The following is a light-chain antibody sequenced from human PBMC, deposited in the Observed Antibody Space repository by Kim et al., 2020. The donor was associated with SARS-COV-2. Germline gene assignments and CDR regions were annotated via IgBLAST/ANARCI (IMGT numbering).Light chain of an antibody. CDR3: QKYNSALQT. CDR2: AAS. V-gene: IGKV1-27*01. Sequence: ASVGDRVTITCRASQGISNYLAWYQQKPGKVPKLLIYAASTLQSGVPSRFSGSGSGTDFTLTISSLQPEDVATYYCQKYNSALQTFGQGTKVDIK. CDR1: QGISNY. J-gene: IGKJ1*01.